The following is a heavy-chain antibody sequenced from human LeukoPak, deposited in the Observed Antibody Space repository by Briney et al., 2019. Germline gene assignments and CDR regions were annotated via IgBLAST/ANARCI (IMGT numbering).Heavy chain of an antibody. J-gene: IGHJ4*02. CDR1: GASFNSDDQY. CDR2: IHTSGML. D-gene: IGHD3-22*01. CDR3: SRGLDSSKLGY. Sequence: PSETLSLTCTVSGASFNSDDQYWNWIRQSPGKGLESIGSIHTSGMLYNNPSLESRVTMSRDTSKNQFSLNLNSVTAADTAVYFCSRGLDSSKLGYWGQGILVTVSS. V-gene: IGHV4-31*03.